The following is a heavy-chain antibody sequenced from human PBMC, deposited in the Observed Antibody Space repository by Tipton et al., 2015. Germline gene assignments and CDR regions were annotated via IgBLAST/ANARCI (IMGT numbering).Heavy chain of an antibody. CDR1: GFTFSNYY. CDR3: ATMRNRLFDY. Sequence: SLRLSCAASGFTFSNYYMSWIRQAPGKGLEWLSYIDSSGRTIYYTDSVKGRFTISRDDASNSLFLQLNNLRVEDTALYYCATMRNRLFDYWGQGTLVTVSS. J-gene: IGHJ4*02. V-gene: IGHV3-11*04. D-gene: IGHD1-14*01. CDR2: IDSSGRTI.